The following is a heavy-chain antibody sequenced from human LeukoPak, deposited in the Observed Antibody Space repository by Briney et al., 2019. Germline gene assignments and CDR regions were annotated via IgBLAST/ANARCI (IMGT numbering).Heavy chain of an antibody. CDR2: ISSSSDHI. D-gene: IGHD5-18*01. CDR3: ANFVDTSMGGNDY. Sequence: GGSLRLSCAPSGFTFSSHAMSWVRQAPRKGLEWVSAISSSSDHIYYADSVQGRFTISRDNSKNTLYLQMNSLRAEDTALYYCANFVDTSMGGNDYWGQGTLVTVSS. V-gene: IGHV3-23*01. CDR1: GFTFSSHA. J-gene: IGHJ4*02.